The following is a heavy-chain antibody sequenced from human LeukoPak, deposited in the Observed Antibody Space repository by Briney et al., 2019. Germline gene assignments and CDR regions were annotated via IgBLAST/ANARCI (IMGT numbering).Heavy chain of an antibody. CDR3: ARRQWGWFDP. J-gene: IGHJ5*02. Sequence: SETLSLTCAVYGGSFSGYYWSWIRQPPGKGLEWIGEINHSGSTNYNPSLKSRVTISVDTSKNQFSLKLSSVTAADTAVYYCARRQWGWFDPWGQGTLVTVSS. CDR2: INHSGST. CDR1: GGSFSGYY. V-gene: IGHV4-34*01. D-gene: IGHD1-26*01.